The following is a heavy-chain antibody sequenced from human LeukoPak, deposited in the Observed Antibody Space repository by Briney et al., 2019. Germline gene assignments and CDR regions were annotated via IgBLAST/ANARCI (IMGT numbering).Heavy chain of an antibody. J-gene: IGHJ4*02. CDR1: GFTVSSNY. CDR2: IYSSGST. D-gene: IGHD3-22*01. CDR3: ARDFIHRSGEANY. V-gene: IGHV3-53*01. Sequence: PGGSLRLSCAASGFTVSSNYMSWVRQAPGKGLEWVSLIYSSGSTYYADSVKGRFTISRDNPKNSLYLLMNSLRAEDTAMYYCARDFIHRSGEANYWGQGTLVTVSS.